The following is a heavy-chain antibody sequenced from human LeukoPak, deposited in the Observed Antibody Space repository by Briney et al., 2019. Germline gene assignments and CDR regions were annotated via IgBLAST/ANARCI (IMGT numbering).Heavy chain of an antibody. CDR3: ARHASSLYYGMDV. V-gene: IGHV5-10-1*01. Sequence: ASVKVSCKASGYTFTSYGISWVRQMPGKGLEWMGRIDPSDSYTNYSPSFQGHVTISADKSISTAYLQWSSLKASDTAMYYCARHASSLYYGMDVWGQGTTVTVSS. CDR1: GYTFTSYG. J-gene: IGHJ6*02. CDR2: IDPSDSYT. D-gene: IGHD3-16*01.